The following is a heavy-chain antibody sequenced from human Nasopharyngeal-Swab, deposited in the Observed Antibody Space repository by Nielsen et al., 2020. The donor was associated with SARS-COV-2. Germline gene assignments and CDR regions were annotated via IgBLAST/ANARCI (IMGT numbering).Heavy chain of an antibody. D-gene: IGHD2-21*02. CDR2: IYHSGST. Sequence: SETLSLTCAVSGGSISSSNWWSWVRQPPGKGLEWIGEIYHSGSTNYNPSLKSRVTISVDKSKNQFSLKLSSVTAADTAVYYCARGAANPIVVVTGWCWFDPWGQGTLVTVSS. V-gene: IGHV4-4*02. J-gene: IGHJ5*02. CDR1: GGSISSSNW. CDR3: ARGAANPIVVVTGWCWFDP.